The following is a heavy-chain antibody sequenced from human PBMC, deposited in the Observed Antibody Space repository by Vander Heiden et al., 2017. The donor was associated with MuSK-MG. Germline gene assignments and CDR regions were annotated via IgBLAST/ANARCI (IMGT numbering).Heavy chain of an antibody. CDR1: GFTFSGYD. CDR3: ARGAMGAFDI. CDR2: ICTAGDT. Sequence: EVQLVESGGGLVQPGGSLRLSCAAFGFTFSGYDMLWVRQATGKGLEWVSAICTAGDTYYPGSVKGRFTISRENPKNSLYLQMNSLRAGDTAVYYCARGAMGAFDIWGQGTMVTVS. J-gene: IGHJ3*02. V-gene: IGHV3-13*01. D-gene: IGHD1-26*01.